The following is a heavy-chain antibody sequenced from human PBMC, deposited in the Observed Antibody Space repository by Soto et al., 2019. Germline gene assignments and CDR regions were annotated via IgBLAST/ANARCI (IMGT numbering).Heavy chain of an antibody. CDR2: IKSKTDGGTT. D-gene: IGHD2-2*01. Sequence: GGSLRLSCAASGFTFSNAWMSWVRQAPGKGLEWVGRIKSKTDGGTTDYAAPVKGRFTISRDDSKNTLYLQMNSLKTEDTAVYYCTTSFIPAATYFDYWGQGTLVTVSS. CDR3: TTSFIPAATYFDY. CDR1: GFTFSNAW. J-gene: IGHJ4*02. V-gene: IGHV3-15*01.